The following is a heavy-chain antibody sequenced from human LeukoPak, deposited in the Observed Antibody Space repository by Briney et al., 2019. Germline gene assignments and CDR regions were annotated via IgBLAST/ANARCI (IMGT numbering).Heavy chain of an antibody. J-gene: IGHJ4*02. CDR3: ASRGYTNFGVVSDY. CDR2: IYTSGST. V-gene: IGHV4-4*07. Sequence: SETLSLTCTASGGSISSYYWSWIRQPAGKGLEWIGRIYTSGSTNYNPSLKSRVTMSVATSKNQFSLKLSSVTAADTAVYYCASRGYTNFGVVSDYWGQGTLVTVSS. CDR1: GGSISSYY. D-gene: IGHD3-3*01.